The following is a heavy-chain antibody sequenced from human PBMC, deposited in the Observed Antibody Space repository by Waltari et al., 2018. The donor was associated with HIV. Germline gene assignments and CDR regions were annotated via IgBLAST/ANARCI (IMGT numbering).Heavy chain of an antibody. CDR1: GFTFSSHW. D-gene: IGHD6-19*01. CDR2: INPEGTIT. J-gene: IGHJ4*02. V-gene: IGHV3-74*03. Sequence: EVLLVESGGGSVQTGGSLTLSCAAPGFTFSSHWMQWARQVPGKGLVWVSRINPEGTITTYADSVKGRFTVSRDNAKNTLYLQMNSLRVEDTALYYCARGWYIDYWGQGTLVTVSS. CDR3: ARGWYIDY.